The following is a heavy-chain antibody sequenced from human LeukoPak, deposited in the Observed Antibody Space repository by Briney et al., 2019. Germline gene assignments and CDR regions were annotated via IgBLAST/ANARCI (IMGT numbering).Heavy chain of an antibody. D-gene: IGHD2-2*01. CDR2: IKQDGSEK. CDR1: GFTFSTYW. Sequence: GGSLRLSCAASGFTFSTYWISWVRQAPGKGLEWVANIKQDGSEKNYVDSVKGRFTISRDNSKNTLYLQMNSLRAEDTAVYYCARFSRDYYFDYWGQGTLVTVSS. J-gene: IGHJ4*02. V-gene: IGHV3-7*04. CDR3: ARFSRDYYFDY.